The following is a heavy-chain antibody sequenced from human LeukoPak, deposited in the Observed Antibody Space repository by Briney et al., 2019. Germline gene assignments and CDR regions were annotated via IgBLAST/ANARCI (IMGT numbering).Heavy chain of an antibody. CDR1: GFTFSSYG. CDR2: ISYDGSNK. J-gene: IGHJ4*02. D-gene: IGHD2-2*01. V-gene: IGHV3-30*03. CDR3: ARDPRDIVVVPAAIGQGFDY. Sequence: PGRSLRLSCAASGFTFSSYGMHWVRQAPGKGLEWVAVISYDGSNKYYADSVKGRFTISRDNSKNTLYLQMNSLRAEDTAVYYCARDPRDIVVVPAAIGQGFDYWGQGTLVTVSS.